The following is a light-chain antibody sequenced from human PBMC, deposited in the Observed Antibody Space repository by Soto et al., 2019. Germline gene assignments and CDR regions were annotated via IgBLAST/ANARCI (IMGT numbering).Light chain of an antibody. J-gene: IGKJ4*01. V-gene: IGKV3-11*01. CDR1: QSIRSY. Sequence: EIVLTQSPATLSSSPGDSATLSCRASQSIRSYLAWYQQKRGQAPRLLIYDASNRATGIPARFSGSGSGTDFSLTISSLEPEDFAVYYCQQRSSWPLTFGGGTEVEIK. CDR3: QQRSSWPLT. CDR2: DAS.